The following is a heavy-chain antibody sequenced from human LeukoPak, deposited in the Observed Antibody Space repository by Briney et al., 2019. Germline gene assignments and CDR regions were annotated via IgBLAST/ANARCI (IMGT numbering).Heavy chain of an antibody. Sequence: GPLRLSCAASGFTFSSYGMHWVRQAPGKGLEWVAFIRYDGSNKYYADSVKGRFTISRDNSKNTLYLQMNSLRAEDTAVYYCAKDLVLLWFGELGGNWFDPWGQGTLVTVSS. D-gene: IGHD3-10*01. V-gene: IGHV3-30*02. J-gene: IGHJ5*02. CDR1: GFTFSSYG. CDR2: IRYDGSNK. CDR3: AKDLVLLWFGELGGNWFDP.